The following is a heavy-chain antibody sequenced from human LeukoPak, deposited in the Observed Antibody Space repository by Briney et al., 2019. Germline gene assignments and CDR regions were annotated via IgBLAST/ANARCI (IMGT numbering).Heavy chain of an antibody. J-gene: IGHJ4*02. CDR3: ARWEDNYPGQLKY. V-gene: IGHV3-48*01. CDR2: ISSSSSTI. D-gene: IGHD4-11*01. CDR1: GFTFSSYA. Sequence: PGGSLRLSCAASGFTFSSYAMHWVRQAPGKGLEWVSYISSSSSTIYYADSVKGRFTISRDNAKNSLYLQMNSLRAEDTAVYYCARWEDNYPGQLKYWGQGTLVTVSS.